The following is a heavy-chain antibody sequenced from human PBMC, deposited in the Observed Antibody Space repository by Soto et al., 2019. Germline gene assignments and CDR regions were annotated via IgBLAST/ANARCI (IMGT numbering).Heavy chain of an antibody. Sequence: SVKVSCKASVGTFSIYASSCVRQAPGQGLEWMGGIIPIFGTANYAQKFQGRVTITADESTSTAYMELSSLRSEDTAVYYCASRLYYYERGGCCKQFDYWGQGTLVTVSS. CDR2: IIPIFGTA. D-gene: IGHD3-22*01. J-gene: IGHJ4*02. CDR3: ASRLYYYERGGCCKQFDY. CDR1: VGTFSIYA. V-gene: IGHV1-69*13.